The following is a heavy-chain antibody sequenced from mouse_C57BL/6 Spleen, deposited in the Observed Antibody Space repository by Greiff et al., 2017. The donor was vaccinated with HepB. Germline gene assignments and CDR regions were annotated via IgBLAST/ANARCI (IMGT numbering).Heavy chain of an antibody. D-gene: IGHD1-1*01. CDR2: IYPRSGNT. CDR3: AREGVFTTVVAPYYFDY. J-gene: IGHJ2*01. Sequence: QVQLQQSGAELARPGASVKLSCKASGYTFTSYGISWVKQRTGQGLEWIGEIYPRSGNTYYNEKFKGKATLTADKSSSTAYMELRSLTSEDSAVYCCAREGVFTTVVAPYYFDYWGQGTTLTVSS. V-gene: IGHV1-81*01. CDR1: GYTFTSYG.